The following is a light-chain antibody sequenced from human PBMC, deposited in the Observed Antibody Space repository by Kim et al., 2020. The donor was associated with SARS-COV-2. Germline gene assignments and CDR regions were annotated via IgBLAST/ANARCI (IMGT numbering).Light chain of an antibody. CDR2: DVT. V-gene: IGLV2-14*04. Sequence: GHSITISCTGTSSDIGAYNYVSWFQQYPGKAPKLMIYDVTNRPSGVSSRFSGSKSGNTASLTISGLQAEDESDYYCSSFTTSTTWVFGGGTQLTVL. J-gene: IGLJ3*02. CDR3: SSFTTSTTWV. CDR1: SSDIGAYNY.